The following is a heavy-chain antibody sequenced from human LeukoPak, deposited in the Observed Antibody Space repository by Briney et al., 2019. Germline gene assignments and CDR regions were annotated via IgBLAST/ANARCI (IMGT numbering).Heavy chain of an antibody. Sequence: PSETLSLTCTVSGGSISSGSYYWSWIRQPAGKGLEWIGRIYTSGSTNYNPSLKSRVTISVDTSKNQFSLKLSSVTAADTAVYYCARAYTAMGRYTLNGWYFDLWGRGTLVTVSS. CDR3: ARAYTAMGRYTLNGWYFDL. V-gene: IGHV4-61*02. J-gene: IGHJ2*01. D-gene: IGHD5-18*01. CDR2: IYTSGST. CDR1: GGSISSGSYY.